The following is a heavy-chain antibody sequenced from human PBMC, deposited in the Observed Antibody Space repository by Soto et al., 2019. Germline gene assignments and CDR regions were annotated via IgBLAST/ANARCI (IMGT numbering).Heavy chain of an antibody. V-gene: IGHV3-23*01. J-gene: IGHJ6*02. CDR1: GFTFSSYA. CDR2: ISGSGGST. D-gene: IGHD3-22*01. CDR3: ATAYYYDSSGYYYDPYYYGMDV. Sequence: GGSLRLSCAASGFTFSSYAMSWVRQAPGKGLEWVSAISGSGGSTYYADSVKGRFTISRDNSKNTLYLQMNSLRAEDTAVYYCATAYYYDSSGYYYDPYYYGMDVWGQGTTVTVSS.